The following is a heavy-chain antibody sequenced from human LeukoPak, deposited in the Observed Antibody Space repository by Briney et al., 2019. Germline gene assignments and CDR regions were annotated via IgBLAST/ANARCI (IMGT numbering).Heavy chain of an antibody. CDR3: AGGGYSYGLAYYYYGMDV. D-gene: IGHD5-18*01. CDR2: IYYSGST. J-gene: IGHJ6*04. CDR1: GGSISSYY. V-gene: IGHV4-59*01. Sequence: PSETLSLICTVSGGSISSYYWSWIRQPPGKGLEWIGYIYYSGSTNYNPSLKSRVTISVDTSKNQFSLKLSSVTAADTAVYYCAGGGYSYGLAYYYYGMDVWGKGTTVTVSS.